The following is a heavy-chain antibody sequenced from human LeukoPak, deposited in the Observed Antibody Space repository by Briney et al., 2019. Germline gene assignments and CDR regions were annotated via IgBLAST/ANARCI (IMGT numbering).Heavy chain of an antibody. J-gene: IGHJ4*02. D-gene: IGHD3-10*01. V-gene: IGHV3-30-3*01. CDR2: ISYDGSNK. Sequence: GGSLRLSCAASGFTFSSYAMHWVRQAPGKGLEWVAVISYDGSNKYYADSVKGRFTISRDNAKNTVYLQMNSLRAEDTAVYYCARAGPGWGQGTLVTVSS. CDR1: GFTFSSYA. CDR3: ARAGPG.